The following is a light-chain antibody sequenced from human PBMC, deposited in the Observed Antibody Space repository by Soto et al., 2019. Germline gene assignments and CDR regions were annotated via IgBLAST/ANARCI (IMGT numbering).Light chain of an antibody. J-gene: IGLJ2*01. CDR3: SSYAGSNIA. CDR2: EVS. CDR1: SSDVGGYNY. V-gene: IGLV2-8*01. Sequence: QCALTQPPSASGSPGQSVTISCTGTSSDVGGYNYVSWYQQHPGKAPKLMIYEVSKRPSGVPDRFSGSKSGNTASLTVSGLQAEDEADYYCSSYAGSNIAFGGGTKLTVL.